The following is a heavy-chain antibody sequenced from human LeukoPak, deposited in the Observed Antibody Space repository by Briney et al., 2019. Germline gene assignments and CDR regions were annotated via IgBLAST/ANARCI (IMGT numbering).Heavy chain of an antibody. V-gene: IGHV1-24*01. J-gene: IGHJ4*02. D-gene: IGHD5-12*01. CDR1: GYTLTELS. CDR3: ATAPPDIVATYFDY. Sequence: DSVKVSCKVSGYTLTELSMHWVRQAPGKGLEWMGGFDPEDGETIYAQKFQGRVTMTEDTSTDTAYMELSSLRSEDTAVYYCATAPPDIVATYFDYWGQGTLVTVSS. CDR2: FDPEDGET.